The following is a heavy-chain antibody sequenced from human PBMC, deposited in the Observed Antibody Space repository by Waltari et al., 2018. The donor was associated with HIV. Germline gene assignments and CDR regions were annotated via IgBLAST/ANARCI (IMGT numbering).Heavy chain of an antibody. Sequence: GKGLEWVSYISSSGSTIYYADSVKGRFTISRDNAKNSLYLQMNSLRAEDTAFYYCARDLIPESDLITMVRGVMNYWGQGTLVTVSS. J-gene: IGHJ4*02. CDR3: ARDLIPESDLITMVRGVMNY. D-gene: IGHD3-10*01. V-gene: IGHV3-48*03. CDR2: ISSSGSTI.